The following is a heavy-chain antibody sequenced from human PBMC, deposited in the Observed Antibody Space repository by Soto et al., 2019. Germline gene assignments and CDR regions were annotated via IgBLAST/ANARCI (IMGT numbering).Heavy chain of an antibody. CDR2: IIPILGIS. CDR3: AREEGGAAGNFDY. Sequence: QVQLVQSGAEVKKPGSSVKVSCKASGGTFNSYTISWVRQAPGQGLEWMGRIIPILGISNYAQKFQGRVTXTXDXXTNTAYMELSSLRSEDTAVYYCAREEGGAAGNFDYWGQGTLVTVSS. CDR1: GGTFNSYT. V-gene: IGHV1-69*08. J-gene: IGHJ4*02. D-gene: IGHD6-13*01.